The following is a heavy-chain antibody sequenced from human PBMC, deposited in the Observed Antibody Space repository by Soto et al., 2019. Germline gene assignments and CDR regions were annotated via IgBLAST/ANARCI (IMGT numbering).Heavy chain of an antibody. Sequence: EVQLVESEGGLVQPGGSLRLSCAASGFTFSSYWMHWVLQATGKGLVWVSRIKSDGSRTDYADSVKCRFTISRDNAKNTLYLEMNSLIAEDTAVYYGARGPTVVYDWNWCQGNRVTVSS. CDR3: ARGPTVVYDWN. CDR1: GFTFSSYW. D-gene: IGHD5-12*01. V-gene: IGHV3-74*01. CDR2: IKSDGSRT. J-gene: IGHJ4*02.